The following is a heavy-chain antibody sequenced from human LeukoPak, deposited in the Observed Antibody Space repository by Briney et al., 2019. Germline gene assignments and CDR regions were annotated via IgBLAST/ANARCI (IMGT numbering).Heavy chain of an antibody. J-gene: IGHJ6*02. V-gene: IGHV3-33*01. CDR3: AREPPSGIAAAGTDGPHYYYYYGMDV. D-gene: IGHD6-13*01. CDR1: GFTFSSYG. Sequence: LRLSCAASGFTFSSYGMHWVRQAPGKGLEWVAVIWYDGSNKYYADSVKGRFTISRDNSKNTLYLQMNSLRAEDTAVYYCAREPPSGIAAAGTDGPHYYYYYGMDVWGQGTTVTVSS. CDR2: IWYDGSNK.